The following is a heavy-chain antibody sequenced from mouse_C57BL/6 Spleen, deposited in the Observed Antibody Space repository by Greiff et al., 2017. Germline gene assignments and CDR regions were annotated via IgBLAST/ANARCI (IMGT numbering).Heavy chain of an antibody. CDR2: IYPSDSET. CDR3: ARNWDGGFDY. CDR1: GYTFTSYW. D-gene: IGHD4-1*01. V-gene: IGHV1-61*01. J-gene: IGHJ2*01. Sequence: LQQPGAELVRPGSSVKLSCKASGYTFTSYWMDWVKQRPGQGLEWIGNIYPSDSETHYNQKFKDKATLTVDKSSSTAYMQLSSLTSEDSAVYYCARNWDGGFDYWGQGTTLTVSS.